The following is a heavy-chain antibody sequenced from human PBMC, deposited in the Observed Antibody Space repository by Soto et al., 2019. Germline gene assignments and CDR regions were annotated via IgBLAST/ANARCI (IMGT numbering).Heavy chain of an antibody. Sequence: EVQLVESGGGLVQPGRSLRLSCAASGFTFDDSAMHWVRQPPGKGLEWVSGIGLNSGGIGYADSVKGRFTISRDNAKNSLYLQMNSLRAEDTALFYCAKGLSEGYFDYWGQGTLVTVSS. CDR2: IGLNSGGI. V-gene: IGHV3-9*01. J-gene: IGHJ4*02. CDR1: GFTFDDSA. CDR3: AKGLSEGYFDY.